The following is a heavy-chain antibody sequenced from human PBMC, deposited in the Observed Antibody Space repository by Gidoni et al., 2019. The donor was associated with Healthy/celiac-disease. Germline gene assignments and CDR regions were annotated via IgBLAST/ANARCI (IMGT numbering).Heavy chain of an antibody. CDR3: ARDLVVVPAAIWEFDY. J-gene: IGHJ4*02. CDR2: ISGSGGST. CDR1: GFTFSRYA. V-gene: IGHV3-23*04. D-gene: IGHD2-2*01. Sequence: EVQLVESGGGLVQPGGSLRLSCAASGFTFSRYAMSWVRQAPGKGLEWVSAISGSGGSTYYADSVKGRFTISRDNSKNTLYLQMNSLRAEDTAVYYCARDLVVVPAAIWEFDYWGQGTLVTVSS.